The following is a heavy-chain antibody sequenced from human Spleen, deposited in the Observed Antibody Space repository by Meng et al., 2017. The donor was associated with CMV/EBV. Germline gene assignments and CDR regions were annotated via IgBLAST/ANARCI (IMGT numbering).Heavy chain of an antibody. CDR3: ARDYRRRLVGAIGGY. CDR2: ISSSGTTI. CDR1: GFTFTDYY. V-gene: IGHV3-11*01. J-gene: IGHJ4*02. Sequence: SGFTFTDYYVRWIRQAPGKGLEWVSYISSSGTTIYYADSVKGRFTISRDNAKNSLYLQMNSLRVEDTAVFYCARDYRRRLVGAIGGYWGQGTLVTVSS. D-gene: IGHD1-26*01.